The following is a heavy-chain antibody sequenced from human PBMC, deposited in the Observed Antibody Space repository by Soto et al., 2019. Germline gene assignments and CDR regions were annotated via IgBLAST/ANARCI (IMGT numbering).Heavy chain of an antibody. CDR2: IYYTGTT. D-gene: IGHD3-22*01. CDR1: GGSIRDYY. J-gene: IGHJ4*02. V-gene: IGHV4-59*08. Sequence: SETLCLTCTVSGGSIRDYYWGWIRQSPGKGLEWIGYIYYTGTTKYNPSLKSRVTISVDSSKNQFSLKLDSVTAADTAVYYCARLGGYYQAFDSWGQGTLVTAPQ. CDR3: ARLGGYYQAFDS.